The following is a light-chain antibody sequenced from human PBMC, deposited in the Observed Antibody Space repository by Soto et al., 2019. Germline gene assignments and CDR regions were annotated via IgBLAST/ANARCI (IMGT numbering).Light chain of an antibody. Sequence: QSVLTQPASVSGSPGQSITISCTGTNSDVGSYNLVSWYQQYPGKAPKLMIYEGSKRPSGVSNRFSGSKSGNTASLRISGLQAEDEADYYCCSYAGSSTWVFGGGTKLTVL. CDR2: EGS. CDR1: NSDVGSYNL. V-gene: IGLV2-23*01. CDR3: CSYAGSSTWV. J-gene: IGLJ3*02.